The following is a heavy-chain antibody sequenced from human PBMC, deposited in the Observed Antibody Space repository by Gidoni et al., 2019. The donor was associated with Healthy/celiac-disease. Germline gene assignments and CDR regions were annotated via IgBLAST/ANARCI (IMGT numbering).Heavy chain of an antibody. Sequence: EVQLLESGGGLVQPGGSLRLYCAASGFTFSSYAMSWVRQAPGKGLEWVSAISGSGGSTYYAVSVKGRFTISRDNSKNTLYLQMNSLRAENTAVYYCAKLTRFVRGIVFEDYWGQGTLVTVSS. V-gene: IGHV3-23*01. D-gene: IGHD2-21*01. CDR2: ISGSGGST. CDR3: AKLTRFVRGIVFEDY. J-gene: IGHJ4*02. CDR1: GFTFSSYA.